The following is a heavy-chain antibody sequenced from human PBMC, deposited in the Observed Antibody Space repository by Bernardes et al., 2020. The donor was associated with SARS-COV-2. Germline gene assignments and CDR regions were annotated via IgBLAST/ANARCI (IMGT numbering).Heavy chain of an antibody. CDR1: GGSFSGYY. CDR2: INHSGST. Sequence: SETLSPTCAVYGGSFSGYYWSWIRQPPGKGLEWIGEINHSGSTNYNPSLKSRVTISVDTSKNQFSLKLSSVTAADTAVYYCARDAYYYGSGSRPFVGRPDRSYHELGFDPWGQGTLVTVSS. CDR3: ARDAYYYGSGSRPFVGRPDRSYHELGFDP. V-gene: IGHV4-34*01. D-gene: IGHD3-10*01. J-gene: IGHJ5*02.